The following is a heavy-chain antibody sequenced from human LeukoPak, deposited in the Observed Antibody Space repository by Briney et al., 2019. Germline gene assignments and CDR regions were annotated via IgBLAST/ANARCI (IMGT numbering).Heavy chain of an antibody. V-gene: IGHV4-39*01. J-gene: IGHJ4*02. CDR3: ARWLWGSSSWYRFFVDY. D-gene: IGHD6-13*01. CDR2: IYYSGST. Sequence: SETLSLTCTVSGGSISSSSYYWGWIRQPPGKGLEWIGSIYYSGSTYYNPSLKSRVTISVDTSKNQFSLKLSSVTAADTAVYYCARWLWGSSSWYRFFVDYWGQGTLVTVSS. CDR1: GGSISSSSYY.